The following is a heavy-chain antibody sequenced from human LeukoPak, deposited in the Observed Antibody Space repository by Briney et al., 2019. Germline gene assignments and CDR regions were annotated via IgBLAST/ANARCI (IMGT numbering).Heavy chain of an antibody. CDR1: VYTFPSYG. CDR2: NNPNDGTT. V-gene: IGHV1-18*01. D-gene: IGHD2-8*01. J-gene: IGHJ5*02. Sequence: ASVKVSCKPSVYTFPSYGINWVREAPGQGLAWMGGNNPNDGTTNYAQKLQGRVTMTTDTSTSTAYMELSSLRSEDTAVYYCARGTIVLMVYATVGWFDPWGQGTLVTVSS. CDR3: ARGTIVLMVYATVGWFDP.